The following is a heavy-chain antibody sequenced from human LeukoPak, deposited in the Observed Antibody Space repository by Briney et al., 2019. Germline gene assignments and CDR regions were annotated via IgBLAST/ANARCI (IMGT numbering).Heavy chain of an antibody. V-gene: IGHV3-33*01. Sequence: GGSLRLSCAASGFTFSSYGMHWVRQAPGKGLEWVAVIWYDGSNKYYADSVKGRFTISRDNSRNTLYLQMNGLRAEDTAVYYCARDSGTTCDYWGQGTLVTVSS. D-gene: IGHD1-7*01. CDR2: IWYDGSNK. CDR3: ARDSGTTCDY. J-gene: IGHJ4*02. CDR1: GFTFSSYG.